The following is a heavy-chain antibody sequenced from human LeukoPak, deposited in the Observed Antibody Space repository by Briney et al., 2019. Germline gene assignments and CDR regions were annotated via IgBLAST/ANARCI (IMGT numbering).Heavy chain of an antibody. Sequence: SVKVSCKASGGTFSSYAISWVRQAPGQGLEWMGGIIPIFGTANYAQKFQGRVTITADESTSTASMELSSLRSEDTAVYYCARGKPRRRDGYNYPLDYWGQGTLVTVSS. CDR3: ARGKPRRRDGYNYPLDY. V-gene: IGHV1-69*13. CDR2: IIPIFGTA. CDR1: GGTFSSYA. D-gene: IGHD5-24*01. J-gene: IGHJ4*02.